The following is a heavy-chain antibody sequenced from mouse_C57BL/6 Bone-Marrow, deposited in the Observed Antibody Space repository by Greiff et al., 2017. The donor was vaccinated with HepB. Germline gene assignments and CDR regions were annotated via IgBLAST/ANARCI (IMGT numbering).Heavy chain of an antibody. CDR2: IDPEDGET. J-gene: IGHJ4*01. CDR1: GFNIKDYY. CDR3: ARWTTVVAPYYAMDY. Sequence: VQLKDSGAELVKPGASVKLSCTASGFNIKDYYMHWVKQRTEQGLEWIGRIDPEDGETKYAPKFQGKATITADTSSNTAYLQLSSLTSEDTAVYYCARWTTVVAPYYAMDYWGQGTSVTVSS. D-gene: IGHD1-1*01. V-gene: IGHV14-2*01.